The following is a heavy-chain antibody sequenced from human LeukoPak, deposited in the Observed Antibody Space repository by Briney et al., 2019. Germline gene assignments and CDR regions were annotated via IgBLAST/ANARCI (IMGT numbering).Heavy chain of an antibody. CDR3: AREMATVSGMEV. Sequence: GGSLRLSCAASGFTVSSNYMSWVRQAPGKGLEWVSVIYSGGSTYYADSVKGRFTISRDNSKNTLYLQMNSLRAEDTAVYYCAREMATVSGMEVWGQGTTVTVSS. V-gene: IGHV3-53*01. J-gene: IGHJ6*02. CDR2: IYSGGST. CDR1: GFTVSSNY. D-gene: IGHD5-24*01.